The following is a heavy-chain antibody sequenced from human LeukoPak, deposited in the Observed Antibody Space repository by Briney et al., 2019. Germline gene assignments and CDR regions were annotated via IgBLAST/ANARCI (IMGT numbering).Heavy chain of an antibody. CDR2: INHSGST. V-gene: IGHV4-34*01. Sequence: SETLSLTCAVYGGSFSGYYWSWIRQPPGKGLEWIGEINHSGSTNYNPSLKSRITISVDTSKNQFSLKLSSVTAADTAAYYCARQRPGQTYQLRFYYYYYYMDVWGKGTTVTISS. CDR1: GGSFSGYY. J-gene: IGHJ6*03. CDR3: ARQRPGQTYQLRFYYYYYYMDV. D-gene: IGHD2-2*01.